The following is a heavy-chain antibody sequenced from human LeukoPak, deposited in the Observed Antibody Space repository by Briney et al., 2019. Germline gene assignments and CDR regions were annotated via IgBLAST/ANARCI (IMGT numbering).Heavy chain of an antibody. J-gene: IGHJ4*02. CDR2: INSDESSA. Sequence: GGSLRLSCAASGFTFSNYWMHWVRRAPGKGLVWVSRINSDESSATSADSVKGRFTISRDNAKNTLYLQMNSLRAEDTAVYYCAKGGATVIDYWGQGTLVTVSS. CDR3: AKGGATVIDY. V-gene: IGHV3-74*01. D-gene: IGHD4-17*01. CDR1: GFTFSNYW.